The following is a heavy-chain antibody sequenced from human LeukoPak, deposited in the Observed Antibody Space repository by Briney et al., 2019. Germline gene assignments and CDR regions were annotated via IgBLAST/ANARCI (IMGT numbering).Heavy chain of an antibody. D-gene: IGHD3-9*01. V-gene: IGHV1-69*05. CDR2: IIPVFRRG. CDR1: GGYISGYA. Sequence: ASVKVSCKASGGYISGYAINWVRQAPGQGLEWMGRIIPVFRRGNYAQKFQGRVTIMTDESMSTVYMEVSSLRSEDTAKYYCVRGALRYFDWSAGRDDSFDIWGQGTVVTVSS. J-gene: IGHJ3*02. CDR3: VRGALRYFDWSAGRDDSFDI.